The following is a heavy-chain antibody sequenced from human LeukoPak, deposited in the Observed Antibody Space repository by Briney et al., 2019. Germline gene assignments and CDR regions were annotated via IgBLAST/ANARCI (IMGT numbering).Heavy chain of an antibody. Sequence: ASVKVSCKASGYTFSNYDFIWVRQATGQGLEWVGWLNSDSGNSGSAQKFQGRLTMTRNTSTRTAQMELSSLRSEDTAVYYCARQGRLRGVSQPYFDLWGQGTLIIVSS. CDR2: LNSDSGNS. D-gene: IGHD3-10*01. J-gene: IGHJ4*02. CDR3: ARQGRLRGVSQPYFDL. CDR1: GYTFSNYD. V-gene: IGHV1-8*01.